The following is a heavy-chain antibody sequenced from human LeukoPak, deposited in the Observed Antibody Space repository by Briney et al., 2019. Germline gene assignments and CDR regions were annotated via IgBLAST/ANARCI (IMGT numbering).Heavy chain of an antibody. CDR1: GYTFTDYY. Sequence: ASVTVSYMASGYTFTDYYMHWVGQAPGQGREWMGWINPNSGGTNYAQKFQGRVTINRDTSISTAYVEPSRLRSDDTGVYYCARPVQLERPPPLIGYYYMDVWGKGTTVTVSS. CDR2: INPNSGGT. D-gene: IGHD1-1*01. V-gene: IGHV1-2*02. J-gene: IGHJ6*03. CDR3: ARPVQLERPPPLIGYYYMDV.